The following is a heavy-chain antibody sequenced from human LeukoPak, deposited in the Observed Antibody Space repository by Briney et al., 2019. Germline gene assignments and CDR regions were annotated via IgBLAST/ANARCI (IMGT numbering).Heavy chain of an antibody. CDR1: GGSVGSSF. Sequence: SETLSLSCSVFGGSVGSSFWNWIRLSPGKGLEWIGYTSYNGRTNYSPSLKSRAIISIDTSKNQVSLNLTSVTAADTALYYCARDRSGTYYDFDVWGQGTIVSVST. V-gene: IGHV4-59*02. D-gene: IGHD1-26*01. CDR2: TSYNGRT. J-gene: IGHJ3*01. CDR3: ARDRSGTYYDFDV.